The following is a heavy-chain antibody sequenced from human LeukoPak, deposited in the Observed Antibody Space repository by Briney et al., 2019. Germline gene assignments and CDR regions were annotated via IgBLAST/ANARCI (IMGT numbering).Heavy chain of an antibody. D-gene: IGHD6-19*01. Sequence: GGSLRLSCEASGFTFSTEGMGWVRQAPGKGLEWVANINADGSDTYHVDSVKGRFTISRSNAQKSLFLQMNSLRVEDTALYYCVRWGVTAGMQDWGQGTLITVS. CDR3: VRWGVTAGMQD. J-gene: IGHJ4*02. CDR2: INADGSDT. V-gene: IGHV3-7*01. CDR1: GFTFSTEG.